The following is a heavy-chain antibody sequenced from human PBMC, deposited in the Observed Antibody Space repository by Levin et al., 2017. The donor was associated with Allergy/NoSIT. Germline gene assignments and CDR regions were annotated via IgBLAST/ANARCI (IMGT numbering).Heavy chain of an antibody. D-gene: IGHD3-3*01. CDR3: ARGGGLLQWFSD. V-gene: IGHV4-59*01. J-gene: IGHJ4*02. CDR2: ISTRGTT. Sequence: PSETLSLTCTVSGSSINSYYWSWIRRPPGKGLEWIGYISTRGTTTYNPSLNSRVTIATDTSNNQLYLHLTSVTAADTAVYYCARGGGLLQWFSDWGQGTLVTVSS. CDR1: GSSINSYY.